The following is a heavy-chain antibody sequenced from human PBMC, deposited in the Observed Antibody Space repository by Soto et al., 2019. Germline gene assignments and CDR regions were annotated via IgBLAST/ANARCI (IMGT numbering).Heavy chain of an antibody. CDR3: AREAAGILNWFDP. J-gene: IGHJ5*02. Sequence: QVQLQESGPGLVKPSQTLSLTCTVSGGSISSGGYYWSWIRQHPGKGLEWIGYIYYSGSTYYNPSTENRVTMSVDTSKNPFSLKLSSVTAADTAVYFCAREAAGILNWFDPCGQGTLVTVSS. CDR2: IYYSGST. D-gene: IGHD6-25*01. CDR1: GGSISSGGYY. V-gene: IGHV4-31*03.